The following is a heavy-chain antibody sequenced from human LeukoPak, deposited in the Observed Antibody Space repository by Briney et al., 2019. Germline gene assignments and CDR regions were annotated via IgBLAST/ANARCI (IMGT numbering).Heavy chain of an antibody. J-gene: IGHJ5*02. Sequence: PGGSLRLSCAASGFTFSNYGMSWVRQAPGKGLEWVSAISGSGGSTYYADSVKGRFTISRDNSKNTLYLQMNGLRAEDTAVYYCAKGWLQYDTWGQGTLVTVSS. CDR1: GFTFSNYG. CDR3: AKGWLQYDT. D-gene: IGHD5-24*01. CDR2: ISGSGGST. V-gene: IGHV3-23*01.